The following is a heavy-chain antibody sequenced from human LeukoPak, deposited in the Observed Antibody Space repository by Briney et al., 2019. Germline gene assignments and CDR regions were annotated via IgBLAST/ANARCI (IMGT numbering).Heavy chain of an antibody. CDR2: ISSSSSSYI. J-gene: IGHJ4*02. CDR3: ARDPYSRPYYFDY. D-gene: IGHD6-13*01. CDR1: GFTFSSYS. Sequence: GGSLRLSCAASGFTFSSYSMNWVRQAPGKGLGWVSSISSSSSSYIYYAGSVKGRFTISRDNAKNSLYLQMNSLRAEDTAVYYCARDPYSRPYYFDYWGQGTLVTVSS. V-gene: IGHV3-21*01.